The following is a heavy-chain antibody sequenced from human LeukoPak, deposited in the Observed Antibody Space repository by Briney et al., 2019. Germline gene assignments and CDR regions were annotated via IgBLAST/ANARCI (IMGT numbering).Heavy chain of an antibody. J-gene: IGHJ4*02. V-gene: IGHV3-23*01. CDR1: GLIFRNYA. D-gene: IGHD4-11*01. CDR3: AKGGHYSFFDY. Sequence: GGSLRLSCTASGLIFRNYAMTWVRQAPRKGLEWVSTINGDDTETFYADSVKGRFTISRDNSKNTHYLQMSSLRAEDTGIYYCAKGGHYSFFDYWGQGTLVTVSS. CDR2: INGDDTET.